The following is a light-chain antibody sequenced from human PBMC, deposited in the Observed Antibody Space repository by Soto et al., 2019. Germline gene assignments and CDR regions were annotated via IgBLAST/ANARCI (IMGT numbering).Light chain of an antibody. V-gene: IGKV3-20*01. CDR1: QSVSSSY. CDR2: GTS. J-gene: IGKJ2*01. CDR3: QQYGSSPYT. Sequence: EIVLTQSPGTPSLSPGERATLSCWASQSVSSSYLAWYQQKPGQAPRLLIHGTSRRATGIPDRFSGSGSGTDFTLTISRVEPEDFAVYYCQQYGSSPYTFGLGTKLEIK.